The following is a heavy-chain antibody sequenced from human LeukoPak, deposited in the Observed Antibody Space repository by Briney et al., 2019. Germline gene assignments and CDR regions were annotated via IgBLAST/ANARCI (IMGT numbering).Heavy chain of an antibody. CDR1: GYRFTSYW. D-gene: IGHD3-22*01. CDR2: IYPGDSDT. J-gene: IGHJ4*02. CDR3: AVVITDRSFDY. Sequence: GECLKISCKGSGYRFTSYWIGWVRQMPGKGLEWMGIIYPGDSDTRYSPSFQGQVTISADKSISTAYLQWSSLKASDSGMYFCAVVITDRSFDYWGQGTLVTVSS. V-gene: IGHV5-51*01.